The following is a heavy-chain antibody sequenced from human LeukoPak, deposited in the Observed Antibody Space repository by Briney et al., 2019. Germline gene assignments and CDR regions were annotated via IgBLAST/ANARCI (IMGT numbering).Heavy chain of an antibody. V-gene: IGHV4-39*07. J-gene: IGHJ6*03. CDR1: GGSISSSSYY. Sequence: SETLSLTCTVSGGSISSSSYYWGWIRQPPGKGLEWIGSIYYSGSTYYNPSLKSRVTISVDTSKNQFSLKLSSVTAADTAVYYCARDLRYYYGSGSYYYYYHYYMDVWGKGTTVTVSS. D-gene: IGHD3-10*01. CDR2: IYYSGST. CDR3: ARDLRYYYGSGSYYYYYHYYMDV.